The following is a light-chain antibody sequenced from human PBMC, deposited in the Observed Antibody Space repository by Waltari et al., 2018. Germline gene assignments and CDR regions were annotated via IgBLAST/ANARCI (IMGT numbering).Light chain of an antibody. CDR1: QWGDKY. CDR3: QVWDGTTGV. CDR2: RDT. V-gene: IGLV3-1*01. Sequence: SYELTQPPSVSVSPGQTASITCSGDQWGDKYACWYQQTPGQSPVLVIYRDTKRPSGIPERFSGSNSGNTATLTISGTQAMDEADYYCQVWDGTTGVFGTGTKVTVL. J-gene: IGLJ1*01.